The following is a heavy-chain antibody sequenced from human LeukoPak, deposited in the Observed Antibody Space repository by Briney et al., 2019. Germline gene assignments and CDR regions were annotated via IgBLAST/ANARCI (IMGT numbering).Heavy chain of an antibody. J-gene: IGHJ4*02. D-gene: IGHD3-16*01. CDR1: GFTFSSYG. V-gene: IGHV3-23*01. CDR3: AKGISDYVWGSYPGIEDY. Sequence: GGTLRLSCAASGFTFSSYGMSWVRQAPGKGLEWVSAISGSGGSTYYADSVKGRFTISGDNSKNTLYLQMNSLRAEDTAVYYCAKGISDYVWGSYPGIEDYWGQGTLVTVSS. CDR2: ISGSGGST.